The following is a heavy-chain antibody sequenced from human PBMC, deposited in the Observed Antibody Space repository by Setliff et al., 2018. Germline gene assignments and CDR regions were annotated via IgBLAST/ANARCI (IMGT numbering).Heavy chain of an antibody. D-gene: IGHD3-3*01. J-gene: IGHJ6*03. CDR1: GASVRSHY. CDR3: ARMSGFQYMDV. CDR2: IFYSGDT. V-gene: IGHV4-59*08. Sequence: PSETLSLTCTVSGASVRSHYWSWIRQPPGKGLEWIGFIFYSGDTKSNPSLKSRVTMSVDTSKNQFSLSLTSVTAEDTAVYYCARMSGFQYMDVWGKGTTVTVSS.